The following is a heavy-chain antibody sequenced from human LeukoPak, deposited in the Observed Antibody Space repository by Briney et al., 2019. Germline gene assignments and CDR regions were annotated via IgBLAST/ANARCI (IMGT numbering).Heavy chain of an antibody. CDR3: ARDGADVYGRAFDY. J-gene: IGHJ4*02. CDR2: IHASGTT. V-gene: IGHV4-4*07. D-gene: IGHD3-10*01. CDR1: GGSISSYF. Sequence: SETLSLTCNVSGGSISSYFWTWIGQPAGRGLEGMGRIHASGTTNYNSSLKSRVSMSVDTSKNQFSLKLTSVTAADTAVYFCARDGADVYGRAFDYWGQGPLVSVSS.